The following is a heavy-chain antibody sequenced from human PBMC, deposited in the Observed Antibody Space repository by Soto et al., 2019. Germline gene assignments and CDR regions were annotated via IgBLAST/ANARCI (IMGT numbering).Heavy chain of an antibody. CDR3: VRNRDFPRFHL. V-gene: IGHV3-7*04. D-gene: IGHD3-3*01. CDR2: SRPDTDDR. CDR1: GFNFSRYW. Sequence: GGSLRLSCTVSGFNFSRYWMNWVRQAPGKGLEWVANSRPDTDDRFHADNVRGRFSISRDNAKKSLFLQMNSLRVEETATYFCVRNRDFPRFHLWGQGTLVTVS. J-gene: IGHJ5*02.